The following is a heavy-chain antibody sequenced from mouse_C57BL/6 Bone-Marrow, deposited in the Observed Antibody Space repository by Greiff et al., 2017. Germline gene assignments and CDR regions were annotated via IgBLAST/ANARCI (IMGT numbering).Heavy chain of an antibody. D-gene: IGHD1-1*01. V-gene: IGHV1-52*01. CDR2: IDPSDSET. CDR1: GYTFTSYW. J-gene: IGHJ3*01. CDR3: VRGRLLRGFAY. Sequence: VQLQQPGAELVRPGSSVKLSCKASGYTFTSYWMHWVKQRPIQGLEWIGNIDPSDSETHYNQKFKDKATLTVDKSSSTAYMQLSSLTSEDSAVYYRVRGRLLRGFAYWGQGTLVTVSA.